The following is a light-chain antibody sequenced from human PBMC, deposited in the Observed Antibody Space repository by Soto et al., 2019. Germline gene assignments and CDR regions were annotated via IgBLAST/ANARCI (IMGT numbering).Light chain of an antibody. V-gene: IGKV3-15*01. Sequence: EIVLTQSPGTLSLSPGERATLSCRASQSVSSSYLAWYQQKPGQAPRLLIYGAATRATGIPARFSGSGSGTEFTLTISSLQSEDFAVYYCQQYHSWPAFGRGTTVDIK. CDR1: QSVSSSY. CDR2: GAA. CDR3: QQYHSWPA. J-gene: IGKJ1*01.